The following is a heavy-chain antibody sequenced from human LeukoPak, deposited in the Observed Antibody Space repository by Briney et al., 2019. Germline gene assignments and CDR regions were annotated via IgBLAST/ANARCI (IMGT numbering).Heavy chain of an antibody. V-gene: IGHV3-23*01. D-gene: IGHD6-19*01. CDR3: AKGGGSGWPPFDY. CDR1: RFTFSSYA. J-gene: IGHJ4*02. Sequence: GGSLRLSCAASRFTFSSYAMSWVRQAPGKGLEWVSTISGSGGSTYYADSVKGRFTISRDNSKNTLYLQMNSLRAEDTAVYYCAKGGGSGWPPFDYWGQGTLVTVSS. CDR2: ISGSGGST.